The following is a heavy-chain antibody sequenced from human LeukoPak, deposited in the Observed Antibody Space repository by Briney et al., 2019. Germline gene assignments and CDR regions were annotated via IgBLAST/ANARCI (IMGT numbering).Heavy chain of an antibody. CDR1: GYTFTRYY. D-gene: IGHD1-26*01. CDR2: MNPSGGST. J-gene: IGHJ4*02. CDR3: ARGGLIVGVTTAFDY. Sequence: ASGKVCCKASGYTFTRYYMNWVREAPGQGLGWMGVMNPSGGSTSYAQKFQGRVTMTRDMSTNTVYMELSSLKSEDTAVYYCARGGLIVGVTTAFDYWGQGTLVTVSS. V-gene: IGHV1-46*01.